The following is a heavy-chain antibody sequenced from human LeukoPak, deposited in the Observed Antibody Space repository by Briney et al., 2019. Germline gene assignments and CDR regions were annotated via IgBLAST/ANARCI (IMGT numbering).Heavy chain of an antibody. D-gene: IGHD1-26*01. V-gene: IGHV3-30*03. CDR1: GFTFSTLG. CDR3: AIQGGSGRKDFDY. CDR2: ISYDGGEK. J-gene: IGHJ4*02. Sequence: QPGMSLRLSCAASGFTFSTLGIHWVRQAPGKGLEWVAIISYDGGEKHYADSVKGRFTISRDNSKNSLYLQMNSLKTEDTGAYYCAIQGGSGRKDFDYWGLGTLVTVSS.